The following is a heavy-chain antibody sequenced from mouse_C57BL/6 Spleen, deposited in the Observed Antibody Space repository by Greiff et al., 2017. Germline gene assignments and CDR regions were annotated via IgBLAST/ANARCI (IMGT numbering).Heavy chain of an antibody. Sequence: VQGVESGPGLVQPSQSLSITCTVSGFSLTSYGVHWVRQSPGKGLEWLGVIWRGGSTDYNAAFMSRLSITKDNSTSQVFLKMNRLQADDTARYSCARTDLYDYYAMDYWGQGTSVTVSS. CDR1: GFSLTSYG. J-gene: IGHJ4*01. D-gene: IGHD1-1*01. CDR3: ARTDLYDYYAMDY. V-gene: IGHV2-5*01. CDR2: IWRGGST.